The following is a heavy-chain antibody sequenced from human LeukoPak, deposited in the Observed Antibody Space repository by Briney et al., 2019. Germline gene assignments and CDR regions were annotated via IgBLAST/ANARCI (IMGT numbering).Heavy chain of an antibody. Sequence: SETLSLTCTVSGGSISSYYWSWIRQPPGEGLEWIGFIYHSGSTNYNPSLKSRVTISVDTSTNQFSLKMKSVTAADTAVYYCTREPRDSYGSANYGFDYWGQGTLVTVSS. J-gene: IGHJ4*02. V-gene: IGHV4-59*12. D-gene: IGHD3-10*01. CDR3: TREPRDSYGSANYGFDY. CDR1: GGSISSYY. CDR2: IYHSGST.